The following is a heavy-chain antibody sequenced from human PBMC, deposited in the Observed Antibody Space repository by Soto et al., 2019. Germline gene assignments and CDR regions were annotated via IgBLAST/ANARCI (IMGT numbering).Heavy chain of an antibody. Sequence: SETLSLTCTVSGGSISSGDYYWSWIRQPPGKGLEWIGYIYYSGSTYYNPSLKSRVTISVDTSKNQFSLKLSSVTAADTAVYYCARGGVDFWSGYYHAFDIWGQGTMVTVSS. CDR2: IYYSGST. D-gene: IGHD3-3*01. V-gene: IGHV4-30-4*01. CDR3: ARGGVDFWSGYYHAFDI. CDR1: GGSISSGDYY. J-gene: IGHJ3*02.